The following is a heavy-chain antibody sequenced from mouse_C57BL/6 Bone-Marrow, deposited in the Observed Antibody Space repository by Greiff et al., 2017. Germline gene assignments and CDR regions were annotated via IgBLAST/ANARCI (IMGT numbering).Heavy chain of an antibody. D-gene: IGHD2-1*01. CDR2: IRHGGGST. J-gene: IGHJ4*01. V-gene: IGHV5-12*01. Sequence: EVQGVESGGGLVQPGGSLKLSCAASGFTFSDSYMYWVRQTPGKRLEWVAYIRHGGGSTYYPDTVKGRFTISRDNAKNTLYLQMSRLKSEDTAMYYCAREVGNYARYDAMDYWGQGTSVTVSS. CDR1: GFTFSDSY. CDR3: AREVGNYARYDAMDY.